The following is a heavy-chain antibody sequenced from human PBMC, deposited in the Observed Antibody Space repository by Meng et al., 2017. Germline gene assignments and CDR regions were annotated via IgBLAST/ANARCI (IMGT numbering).Heavy chain of an antibody. J-gene: IGHJ5*02. V-gene: IGHV4-34*01. Sequence: QGQLHQEGPGRLKPSDTLSLACPVYGGSFSGYTGSWSRQPPGKGLEWSGEINHSGSTNYNPSHKSRVTISVDTSKNQFSLKLSSVTTADTAVYYCARDYHNWNPKINWFDPWGQGTLVTVSS. CDR3: ARDYHNWNPKINWFDP. CDR2: INHSGST. CDR1: GGSFSGYT. D-gene: IGHD1-20*01.